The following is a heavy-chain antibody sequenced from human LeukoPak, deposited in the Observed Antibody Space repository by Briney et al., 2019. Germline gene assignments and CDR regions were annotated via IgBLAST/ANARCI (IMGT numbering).Heavy chain of an antibody. D-gene: IGHD6-13*01. Sequence: SETLSLTCTVSGGSISSSSYYWGWIRQPPGKGLEWIGSIYYSGSTYYNPSLKSRVTISVDTSKNQFSLKLSSVTAADTAVYYCAGDTRERGAAAGRRGWYWGQGTLVTVSS. CDR1: GGSISSSSYY. J-gene: IGHJ4*02. CDR3: AGDTRERGAAAGRRGWY. V-gene: IGHV4-39*02. CDR2: IYYSGST.